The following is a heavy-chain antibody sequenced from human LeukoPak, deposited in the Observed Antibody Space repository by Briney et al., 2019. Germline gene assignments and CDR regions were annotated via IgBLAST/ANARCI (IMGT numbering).Heavy chain of an antibody. D-gene: IGHD4-11*01. CDR3: ARDAERGFDYSNSLKY. Sequence: GRSLRLSCTASGFTYSHYGMHWVRQAPGKGLEWVAVIWSDGTEKHYSDAVKGRFTISRDNFGNTLYLQMNSPRGDDTAVYYCARDAERGFDYSNSLKYWGQGTLVTVSS. J-gene: IGHJ4*02. CDR1: GFTYSHYG. CDR2: IWSDGTEK. V-gene: IGHV3-33*08.